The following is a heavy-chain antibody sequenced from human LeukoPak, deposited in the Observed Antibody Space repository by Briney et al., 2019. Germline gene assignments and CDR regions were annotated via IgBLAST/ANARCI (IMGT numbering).Heavy chain of an antibody. CDR3: ARENCSGGSCPTDY. CDR1: GGSFSGYY. D-gene: IGHD2-15*01. Sequence: SETLSLTCAVYGGSFSGYYWSWIRQPPGKGLEWIGEINHSGNTNYNPSLKSRVTISVDTSKNQFSLKLSSVTAADTAVYYCARENCSGGSCPTDYWGQGTLVTVSS. CDR2: INHSGNT. V-gene: IGHV4-34*01. J-gene: IGHJ4*02.